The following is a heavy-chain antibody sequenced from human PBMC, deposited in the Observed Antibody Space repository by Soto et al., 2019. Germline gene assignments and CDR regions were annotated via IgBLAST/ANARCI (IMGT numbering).Heavy chain of an antibody. V-gene: IGHV4-34*01. CDR2: INHSGST. CDR3: ASRGIAAAGTSVVPHWFDP. J-gene: IGHJ5*02. D-gene: IGHD6-13*01. CDR1: GGSFSGYY. Sequence: QVQLQQWGAGLLKPSETLSLTCAVYGGSFSGYYWSWIRQPPGKGLEWIGEINHSGSTNYNPSLKRRVTISVDTSKNQFSLKLSSVTAADTAVYYCASRGIAAAGTSVVPHWFDPWGQGTLVTVSS.